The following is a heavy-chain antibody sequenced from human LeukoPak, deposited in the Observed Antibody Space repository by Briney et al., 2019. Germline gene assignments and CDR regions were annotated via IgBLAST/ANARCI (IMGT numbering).Heavy chain of an antibody. D-gene: IGHD4-23*01. CDR2: ISGSGGST. CDR1: GFTFSSYA. V-gene: IGHV3-23*01. J-gene: IGHJ3*01. Sequence: GGSLRLSCAASGFTFSSYAMSWVRQAPGKGLEWVSAISGSGGSTYYADSVKGRFTISRDNCKNTLYLQMNSLRAEDTALYNSARHYGGNWVWLFDFWGQGKMVTVSS. CDR3: ARHYGGNWVWLFDF.